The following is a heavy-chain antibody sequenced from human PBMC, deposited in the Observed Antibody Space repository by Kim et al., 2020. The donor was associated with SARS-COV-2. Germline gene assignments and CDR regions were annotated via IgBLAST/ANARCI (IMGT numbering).Heavy chain of an antibody. D-gene: IGHD6-6*01. J-gene: IGHJ5*02. Sequence: KSRVTLSIDTSKNQFSLKLSSVTAADTAVYYCARETSSIAARYGVWGFDPWGQGTLVTVSS. V-gene: IGHV4-34*01. CDR3: ARETSSIAARYGVWGFDP.